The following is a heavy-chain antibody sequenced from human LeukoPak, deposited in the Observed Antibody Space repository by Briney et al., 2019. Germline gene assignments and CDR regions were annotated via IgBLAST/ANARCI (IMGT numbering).Heavy chain of an antibody. J-gene: IGHJ2*01. CDR3: ARDREGPIGYWYFDL. CDR2: INSGGTT. Sequence: GGSLRLSCAASGFIVSSNYMSWVRQAPGKGLEWVSVINSGGTTYYADSVKGRFTISRDNSKNTLYLQMNSLRAEDTAVYYCARDREGPIGYWYFDLWGRGTLVTVSS. CDR1: GFIVSSNY. V-gene: IGHV3-53*01. D-gene: IGHD1-26*01.